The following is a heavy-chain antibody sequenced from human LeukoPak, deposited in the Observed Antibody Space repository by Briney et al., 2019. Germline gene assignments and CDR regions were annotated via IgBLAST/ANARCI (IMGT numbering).Heavy chain of an antibody. CDR1: GFTFSSHH. CDR2: IKPDGNEK. CDR3: ARMSSYCDY. D-gene: IGHD2-2*01. J-gene: IGHJ4*02. Sequence: GSLRLSCVASGFTFSSHHMNWVRQTPGKGLESVATIKPDGNEKYYVDSVKGRFTISRDNAKSSLYLQMNSLRAEDTGVYFCARMSSYCDYWGQGTLVTVSS. V-gene: IGHV3-7*01.